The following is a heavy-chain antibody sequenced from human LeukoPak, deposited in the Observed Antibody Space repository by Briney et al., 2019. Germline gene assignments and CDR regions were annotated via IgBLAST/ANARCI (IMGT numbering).Heavy chain of an antibody. J-gene: IGHJ4*02. CDR2: SSGSGGST. CDR1: GFTFSSHA. CDR3: SRGNWGSSGGHC. V-gene: IGHV3-23*01. Sequence: GGSLRLSCAASGFTFSSHAMSWVRQAPGKGLEWVSSSSGSGGSTQYADPVKGRFTISRDNAENTLYLQLSSLRAEDTAVYYCSRGNWGSSGGHCWGQGTLVTVSS. D-gene: IGHD7-27*01.